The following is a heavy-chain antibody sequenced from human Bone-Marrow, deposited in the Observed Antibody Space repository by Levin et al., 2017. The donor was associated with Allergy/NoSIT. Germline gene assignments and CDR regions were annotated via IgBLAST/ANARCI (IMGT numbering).Heavy chain of an antibody. J-gene: IGHJ5*02. D-gene: IGHD4-17*01. Sequence: LSLTCAASGFTFSSYGMHWVRQAPGKGLEWVAVISYDGSNKYYADSVKGRFTISRDNSKNTLYLQMNSLRAEDTAVYYCANGRDDYGDYQNWFDPWGQGTLVTVSS. V-gene: IGHV3-30*18. CDR2: ISYDGSNK. CDR3: ANGRDDYGDYQNWFDP. CDR1: GFTFSSYG.